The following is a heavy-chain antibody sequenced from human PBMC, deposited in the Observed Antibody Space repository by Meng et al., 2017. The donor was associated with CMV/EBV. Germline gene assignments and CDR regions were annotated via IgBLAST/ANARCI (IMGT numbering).Heavy chain of an antibody. V-gene: IGHV3-15*01. Sequence: GGTLRLTCAASGFSFSNAWMSWVRQAPGKGLEWVGRIKSNTDGGTTDYAAPVKGRFTISRDDSKNTLYLQMNSLKTEDTAVYYCHMMIVQDDWGQGTLVTVSS. CDR1: GFSFSNAW. D-gene: IGHD3-22*01. J-gene: IGHJ4*02. CDR2: IKSNTDGGTT. CDR3: HMMIVQDD.